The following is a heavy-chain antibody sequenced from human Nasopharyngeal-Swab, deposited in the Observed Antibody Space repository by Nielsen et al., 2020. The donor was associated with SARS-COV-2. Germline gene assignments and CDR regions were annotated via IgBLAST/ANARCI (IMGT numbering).Heavy chain of an antibody. Sequence: GESLNISCAAAGFTFSDHYMDWVRQAPGKGLEWVGRTRNKANSYTTEYAASVKGRFTISRDDSKNSLYLQMNSLKTEDTAVYYCARASRTTVTTNDAFDIWGQGTMVTVSS. D-gene: IGHD4-11*01. J-gene: IGHJ3*02. CDR2: TRNKANSYTT. CDR3: ARASRTTVTTNDAFDI. V-gene: IGHV3-72*01. CDR1: GFTFSDHY.